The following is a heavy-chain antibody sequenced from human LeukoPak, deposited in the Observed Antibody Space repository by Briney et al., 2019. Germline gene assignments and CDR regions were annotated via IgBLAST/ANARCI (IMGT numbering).Heavy chain of an antibody. V-gene: IGHV3-33*01. CDR3: ARFRGFGKPRMDV. CDR2: IWYDGSNK. J-gene: IGHJ6*02. CDR1: GFTFSSYG. D-gene: IGHD3-10*01. Sequence: GRSLRLSCAASGFTFSSYGMHWVRQAPGKGLEWVAVIWYDGSNKYYADSVKGRFTISRDNSKNTLYLQMNSLRAEDTAVYYCARFRGFGKPRMDVWGQGTTVTVSS.